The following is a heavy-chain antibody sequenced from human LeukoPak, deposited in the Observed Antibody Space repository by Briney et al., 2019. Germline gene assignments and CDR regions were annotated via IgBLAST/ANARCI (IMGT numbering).Heavy chain of an antibody. V-gene: IGHV3-23*01. CDR1: GFSFSSFA. Sequence: GGSLRLSCAASGFSFSSFAMSWVRLAPGKRLEWVSTVDHSFGGTHYADSVKGRFTISRDDSKNTPYLQMNSLRAEDTAVYYCARDLNDILTGPFDYWGQGTLVTVSS. D-gene: IGHD3-9*01. CDR2: VDHSFGGT. J-gene: IGHJ4*02. CDR3: ARDLNDILTGPFDY.